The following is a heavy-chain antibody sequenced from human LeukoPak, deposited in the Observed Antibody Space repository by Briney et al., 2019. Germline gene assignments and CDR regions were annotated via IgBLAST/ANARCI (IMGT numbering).Heavy chain of an antibody. CDR1: GGSISSYY. CDR2: IYYSGST. V-gene: IGHV4-59*01. D-gene: IGHD3-22*01. J-gene: IGHJ4*02. CDR3: AGDVRYYDSSGYRVFDY. Sequence: SQTLSLTCTVSGGSISSYYWSWIRQPPGKGLEWIGYIYYSGSTNYNPSLKSRVTISVDTSKNQFCLKVSSVTAADTAVYYCAGDVRYYDSSGYRVFDYWGQGTLVTVSS.